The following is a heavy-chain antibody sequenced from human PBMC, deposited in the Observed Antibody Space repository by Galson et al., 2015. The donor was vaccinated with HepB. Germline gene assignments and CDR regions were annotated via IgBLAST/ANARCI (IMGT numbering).Heavy chain of an antibody. CDR3: ATDRSSTWYYFDY. CDR2: VHYSGST. CDR1: GDSIRSYY. Sequence: TLYLTCTVSGDSIRSYYWSWIRQSPGKGLEWIGYVHYSGSTKYNPSLKSRVAISDDTSKKQFSLKVSSVTAADTAVYYCATDRSSTWYYFDYWGQGTLVTVSS. J-gene: IGHJ4*02. V-gene: IGHV4-59*01. D-gene: IGHD6-13*01.